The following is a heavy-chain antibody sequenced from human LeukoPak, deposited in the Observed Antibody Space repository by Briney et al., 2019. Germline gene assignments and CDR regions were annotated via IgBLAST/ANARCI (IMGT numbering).Heavy chain of an antibody. CDR3: ARDAPGIAAAGITNWFDP. V-gene: IGHV4-39*07. J-gene: IGHJ5*02. Sequence: SETLSLTCTVSGGSISSSSYYWGWIRQPPGKGLEWIGRIYYSGSTYYKPSLKSRVTISVDTSKNQFSLKLSSVTAADTAVYYCARDAPGIAAAGITNWFDPWGQGTLVTVSS. CDR1: GGSISSSSYY. CDR2: IYYSGST. D-gene: IGHD6-13*01.